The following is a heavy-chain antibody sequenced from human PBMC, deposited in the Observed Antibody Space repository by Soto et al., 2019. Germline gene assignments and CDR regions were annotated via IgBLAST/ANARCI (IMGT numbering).Heavy chain of an antibody. CDR3: AKFFVATHHLYGYMD. CDR1: GFAFRDFA. D-gene: IGHD4-17*01. Sequence: EVQLVESGGSLVQPGRSLRLSCAASGFAFRDFAMHWVRQTPGKGLEWVSGITWNGVAMGYADSVRGRFTISRDDAKNSLYLQMNSLRPEDRALYYCAKFFVATHHLYGYMD. V-gene: IGHV3-9*01. J-gene: IGHJ6*03. CDR2: ITWNGVAM.